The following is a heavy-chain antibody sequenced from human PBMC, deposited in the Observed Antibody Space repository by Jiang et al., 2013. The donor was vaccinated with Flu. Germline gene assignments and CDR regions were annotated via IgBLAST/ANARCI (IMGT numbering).Heavy chain of an antibody. D-gene: IGHD6-6*01. CDR1: GYTFTSYD. J-gene: IGHJ4*02. CDR2: MNPNSGNT. Sequence: KASGYTFTSYDINWVRQATGQGLEWMGWMNPNSGNTGYAQKFQGRVTMTRNTSISTAYMELSSLRSEDTAVYYCARAWSSSGGSDYWGQGTLVTVSS. V-gene: IGHV1-8*01. CDR3: ARAWSSSGGSDY.